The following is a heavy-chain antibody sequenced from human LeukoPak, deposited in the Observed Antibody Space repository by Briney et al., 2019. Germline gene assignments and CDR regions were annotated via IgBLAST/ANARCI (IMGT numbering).Heavy chain of an antibody. D-gene: IGHD1-26*01. Sequence: GGSLRLSCAASGFTFSSYAMSWVRQAPGKGLEWVSAISGSGGSTYYADSVKGRFTISRDNSKNTLYLQMNSLRAEDTAVYYCAKDHRGYAWELPNDAFDVWGQGTVVTVSS. CDR3: AKDHRGYAWELPNDAFDV. CDR2: ISGSGGST. J-gene: IGHJ3*01. V-gene: IGHV3-23*01. CDR1: GFTFSSYA.